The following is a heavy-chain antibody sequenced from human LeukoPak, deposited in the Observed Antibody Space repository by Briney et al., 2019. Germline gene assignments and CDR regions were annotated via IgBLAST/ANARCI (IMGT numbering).Heavy chain of an antibody. CDR2: ISGSGGST. J-gene: IGHJ4*02. D-gene: IGHD3-10*01. CDR1: GFTFSNYA. V-gene: IGHV3-23*01. CDR3: AKDLWFGELRGTYDY. Sequence: GGSLRLSCAASGFTFSNYAMTWVRQAPGKGLEWASAISGSGGSTYYADSVKGRFTISRDNSKNTLYLQMNSLRAEDTAVYYCAKDLWFGELRGTYDYWGQGTLVTVSS.